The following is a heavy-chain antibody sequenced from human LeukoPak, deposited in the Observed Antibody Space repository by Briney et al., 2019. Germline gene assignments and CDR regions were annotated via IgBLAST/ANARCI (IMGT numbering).Heavy chain of an antibody. J-gene: IGHJ3*01. CDR1: GGSFSGYY. V-gene: IGHV4-34*01. CDR3: AKAPYLSSGS. D-gene: IGHD3-22*01. Sequence: SETLSLTCAVYGGSFSGYYWSWIRQPPGKGLEWMGEIDHSGATNYNPSLRSRVTISLDTSKNQFSLTLSSITAADTAVYYCAKAPYLSSGSWGQGIMVTVSS. CDR2: IDHSGAT.